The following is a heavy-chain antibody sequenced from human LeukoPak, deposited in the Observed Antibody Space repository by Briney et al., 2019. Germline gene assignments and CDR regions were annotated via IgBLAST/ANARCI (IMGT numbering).Heavy chain of an antibody. CDR1: GFTFDDYA. CDR3: AKAVRSSDYDLFDS. Sequence: GGSLRLSCAASGFTFDDYAMHWVRQAPGKGLEWVSGISWNSGYIGYADSVKGRFAISRDNAKNSLYLQMNSLRAEDTALYYCAKAVRSSDYDLFDSWGQGALVTVSS. D-gene: IGHD5-12*01. J-gene: IGHJ4*02. V-gene: IGHV3-9*01. CDR2: ISWNSGYI.